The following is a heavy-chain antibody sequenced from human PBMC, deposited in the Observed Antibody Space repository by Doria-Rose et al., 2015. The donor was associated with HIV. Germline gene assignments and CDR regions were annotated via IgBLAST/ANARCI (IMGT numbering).Heavy chain of an antibody. V-gene: IGHV2-26*01. CDR3: ARIKSSRWYHKYYFDF. Sequence: QVQLVQSGPVLVKPTETLTLTCTVSGVSLSSPGMGVSWIRQPPGKALEWLANIFSDDERSYKTCLKSSLTISRGTSKSQVVLTMTDMDPVDTATYYCARIKSSRWYHKYYFDFWGQGTLVIVSA. CDR1: GVSLSSPGMG. CDR2: IFSDDER. D-gene: IGHD6-13*01. J-gene: IGHJ4*02.